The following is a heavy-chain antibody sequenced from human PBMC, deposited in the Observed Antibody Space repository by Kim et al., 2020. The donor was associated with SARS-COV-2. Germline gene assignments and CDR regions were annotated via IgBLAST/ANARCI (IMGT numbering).Heavy chain of an antibody. J-gene: IGHJ6*03. Sequence: SETLSLTCAVYGGSFSGYYWSWIRQLPGKGLEWIGEINHSGSTNYNPSLKSRVTTTVDTSKNQFSLKLSSVTAADTAVYYCARAHIYRVMDDWGKGTTVT. V-gene: IGHV4-34*01. CDR3: ARAHIYRVMDD. CDR2: INHSGST. D-gene: IGHD5-12*01. CDR1: GGSFSGYY.